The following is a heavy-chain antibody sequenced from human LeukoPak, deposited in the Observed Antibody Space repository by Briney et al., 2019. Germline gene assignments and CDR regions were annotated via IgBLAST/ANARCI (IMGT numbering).Heavy chain of an antibody. D-gene: IGHD3-22*01. CDR3: ARGVNSGYYLDYFDY. Sequence: GASVKVSCKASGGTFSSYAISWVRQAPGQGLEWMGGIIPIFGTANYAQKFQGRVTIIADEITDTAYMELSSLRSEDTAVYYCARGVNSGYYLDYFDYWGQGTLVTVSS. J-gene: IGHJ4*02. CDR2: IIPIFGTA. CDR1: GGTFSSYA. V-gene: IGHV1-69*13.